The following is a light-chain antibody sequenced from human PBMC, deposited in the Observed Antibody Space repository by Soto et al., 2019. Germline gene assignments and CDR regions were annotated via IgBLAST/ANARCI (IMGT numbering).Light chain of an antibody. J-gene: IGLJ1*01. CDR1: SSDVGGYNS. Sequence: LTQPASVSGSPGQSITISCTGTSSDVGGYNSVSWYRQDPGKAPKLIIYDVTYRPSGVSNRFSGSKSGNTASLTISGLQSEDEADYHCSSFTSSITYVFGTGTKVT. CDR2: DVT. CDR3: SSFTSSITYV. V-gene: IGLV2-14*01.